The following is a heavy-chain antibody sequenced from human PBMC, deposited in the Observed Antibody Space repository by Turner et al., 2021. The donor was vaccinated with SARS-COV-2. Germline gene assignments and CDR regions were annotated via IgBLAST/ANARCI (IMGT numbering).Heavy chain of an antibody. CDR1: GFTFSSYG. CDR2: ISYDGSNK. Sequence: QVQLVESGGGVVQPGRSLSLSCAASGFTFSSYGMHWVRQAPGKVLEWVAVISYDGSNKYYADSVKGRFTISRDNSKNTLYLQMNSLRAEDTAVYYCAKLLWQLVSPAGDFDYWGQGTLVTVSS. V-gene: IGHV3-30*18. CDR3: AKLLWQLVSPAGDFDY. J-gene: IGHJ4*02. D-gene: IGHD6-6*01.